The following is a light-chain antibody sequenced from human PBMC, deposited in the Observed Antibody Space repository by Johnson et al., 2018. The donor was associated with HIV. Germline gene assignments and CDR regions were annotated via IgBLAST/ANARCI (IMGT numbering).Light chain of an antibody. J-gene: IGLJ1*01. V-gene: IGLV1-51*02. Sequence: QSVLTQPPSVSAAPGQKVTISCSGSSSNIGKNYVSWYQQFPGTAPKLLIYENNKRPSGIPERFSGSKSGTSATLGITGLQPWDEADYYCATWDSSLRWVFGTGTKVTVL. CDR2: ENN. CDR1: SSNIGKNY. CDR3: ATWDSSLRWV.